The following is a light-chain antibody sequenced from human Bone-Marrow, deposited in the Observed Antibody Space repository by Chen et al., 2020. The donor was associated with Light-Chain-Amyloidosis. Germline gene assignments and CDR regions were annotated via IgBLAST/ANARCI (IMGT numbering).Light chain of an antibody. V-gene: IGKV3-15*01. CDR3: QQYNNFGS. CDR2: GAS. CDR1: QSVSSN. J-gene: IGKJ3*01. Sequence: EIVMTQSPATLSVSPGERATLSCRASQSVSSNLAWYQQKPGQAPRLLIYGASTRATGIPARFSGSGSGTEFTLTISSLQSEDFAVYYCQQYNNFGSFGPGTKVDIK.